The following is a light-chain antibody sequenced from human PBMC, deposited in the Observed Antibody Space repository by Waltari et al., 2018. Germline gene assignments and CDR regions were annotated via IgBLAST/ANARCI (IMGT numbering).Light chain of an antibody. CDR3: HHYNQWPYT. J-gene: IGKJ2*01. Sequence: EIVMTQSPATLSVSPGERATLSCRASQSISSTLAWYQHKPGQAPRLLIYGASTRATGTPARFSGSASGTEFTLTISSVQSEDFAVYYCHHYNQWPYTFGQGTKLEIK. V-gene: IGKV3-15*01. CDR2: GAS. CDR1: QSISST.